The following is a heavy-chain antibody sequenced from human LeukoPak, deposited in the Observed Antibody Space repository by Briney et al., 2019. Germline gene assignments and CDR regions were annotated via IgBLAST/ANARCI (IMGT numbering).Heavy chain of an antibody. J-gene: IGHJ4*02. D-gene: IGHD6-13*01. V-gene: IGHV3-7*04. CDR1: GFTFSIHW. Sequence: GGSLRLSCAASGFTFSIHWMSWVRQAPGKGLEWVANIKQDGSEKYYVDSVKGRFTISRDNAKNSLYLQMNSLRAEDTAVYYCARGGSSWYELNFDYWGQGTLVTVSS. CDR2: IKQDGSEK. CDR3: ARGGSSWYELNFDY.